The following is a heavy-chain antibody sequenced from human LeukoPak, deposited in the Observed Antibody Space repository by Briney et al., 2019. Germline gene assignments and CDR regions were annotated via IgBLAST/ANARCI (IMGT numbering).Heavy chain of an antibody. Sequence: PGGSLRLSCAASGFTFSSYGMSWVRQAPGKGLEWVSAISGSGGSTYYADSVKGRFTISRDNSKNTLYLQMNSLRAEDTAVYYCAKSDGSGSYIPHFDYWGQGTLVTVSS. CDR2: ISGSGGST. V-gene: IGHV3-23*01. D-gene: IGHD3-10*01. CDR3: AKSDGSGSYIPHFDY. CDR1: GFTFSSYG. J-gene: IGHJ4*02.